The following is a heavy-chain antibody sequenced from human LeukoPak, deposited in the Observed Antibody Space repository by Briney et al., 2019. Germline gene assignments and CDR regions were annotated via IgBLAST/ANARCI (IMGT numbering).Heavy chain of an antibody. CDR3: AKDGTTTVTFDY. D-gene: IGHD4-11*01. CDR1: GFTFSSYA. Sequence: GGSLRLSCAASGFTFSSYAMSWVRQAPGKGLEWVSVISGSDGSTYYRDSVKGRFTISRDNSKNTLYLQMNSLTAGDTAVYFCAKDGTTTVTFDYWGQGTLVTVSS. J-gene: IGHJ4*02. CDR2: ISGSDGST. V-gene: IGHV3-23*01.